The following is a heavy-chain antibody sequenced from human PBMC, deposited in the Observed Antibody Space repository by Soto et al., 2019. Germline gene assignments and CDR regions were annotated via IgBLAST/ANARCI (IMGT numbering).Heavy chain of an antibody. CDR1: GGSFSGYY. V-gene: IGHV4-34*01. D-gene: IGHD5-18*01. Sequence: NPSETLSLTCAVYGGSFSGYYWSWIRQPPGKGLEWIGEINHSESTNYNPSLKSRVTISVDTSKNQFSLKLSSVTAADTAVYYCARGMAGAVNSGYSYGLFDYWGQGTLVTVSS. CDR2: INHSEST. J-gene: IGHJ4*02. CDR3: ARGMAGAVNSGYSYGLFDY.